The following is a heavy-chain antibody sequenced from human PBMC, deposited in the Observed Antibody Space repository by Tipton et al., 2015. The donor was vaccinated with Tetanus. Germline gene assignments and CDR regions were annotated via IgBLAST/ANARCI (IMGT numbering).Heavy chain of an antibody. CDR1: SGSISNSDYS. Sequence: TLSLTCTVSSGSISNSDYSWGWIRQPPGRGLEWIGRVDYSGSTYYNPSLGSRVAISVATSKNHFFLKLSSVSAADAAVYYCARLSIAASGSYGLSFYYGMDVWGPGTTVSVSS. V-gene: IGHV4-39*02. D-gene: IGHD6-13*01. CDR2: VDYSGST. J-gene: IGHJ6*02. CDR3: ARLSIAASGSYGLSFYYGMDV.